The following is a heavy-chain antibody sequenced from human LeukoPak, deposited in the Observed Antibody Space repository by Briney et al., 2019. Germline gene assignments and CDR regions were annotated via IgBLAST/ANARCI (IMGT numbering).Heavy chain of an antibody. CDR1: GYTFTGYY. J-gene: IGHJ4*02. Sequence: GESLKISCKGSGYTFTGYYMHWVRQAPGQGLEWMGWINPNSGGTNYAQKFQGRVTMTRDTSISTAYMELSRLRSDDTAVYYCARMRKSDETSYYFDYWGQGTLVTVSS. D-gene: IGHD1-7*01. CDR3: ARMRKSDETSYYFDY. CDR2: INPNSGGT. V-gene: IGHV1-2*02.